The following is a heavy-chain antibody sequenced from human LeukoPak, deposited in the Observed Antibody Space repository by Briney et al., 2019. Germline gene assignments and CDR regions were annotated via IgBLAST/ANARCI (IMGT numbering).Heavy chain of an antibody. V-gene: IGHV3-20*04. CDR3: ARGGPESRGMHAFDI. CDR1: GFTFDDYG. Sequence: GGSLRLSCAASGFTFDDYGMSWVRQAPGKGLEWVSGINWNGGSTGYADSVKGRFTISRDNAKNSLYLQMNSLRAEDTALYYCARGGPESRGMHAFDIWGQGTMVTVSS. D-gene: IGHD1-14*01. J-gene: IGHJ3*02. CDR2: INWNGGST.